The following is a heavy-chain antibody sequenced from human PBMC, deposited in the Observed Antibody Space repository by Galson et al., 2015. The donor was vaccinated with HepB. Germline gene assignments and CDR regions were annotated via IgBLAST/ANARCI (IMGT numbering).Heavy chain of an antibody. CDR1: GLTFNNAW. J-gene: IGHJ4*02. CDR3: ATSLGFGYGDSTVAVDY. V-gene: IGHV3-15*01. Sequence: SLRLSCAASGLTFNNAWMSWVRQAPGKGLEWVGRIKSKAEDGTTIYAALVKGGFTISRDDSKSTLYLQMNSLTTEDTAVYYCATSLGFGYGDSTVAVDYWGQGTLVTVSS. CDR2: IKSKAEDGTT. D-gene: IGHD2/OR15-2a*01.